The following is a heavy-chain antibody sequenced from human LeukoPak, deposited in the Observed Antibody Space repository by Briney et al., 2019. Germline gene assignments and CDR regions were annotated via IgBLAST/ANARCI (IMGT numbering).Heavy chain of an antibody. CDR1: GGSISSSSYY. Sequence: PSETLSLTCTVSGGSISSSSYYWGWIRQPPGKGLEWIGSIYYSGSTYYNPSLKSRVTISVDTSKNQFSLKLSSVTAADTAVYYCARDETDYGGLPNYWGQGTLVTVSS. D-gene: IGHD4-23*01. CDR3: ARDETDYGGLPNY. V-gene: IGHV4-39*07. CDR2: IYYSGST. J-gene: IGHJ4*02.